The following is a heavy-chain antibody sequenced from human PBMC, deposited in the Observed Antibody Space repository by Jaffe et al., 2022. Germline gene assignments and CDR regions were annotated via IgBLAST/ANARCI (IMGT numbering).Heavy chain of an antibody. V-gene: IGHV3-30*02. D-gene: IGHD4-17*01. CDR3: AKDPYSPTVTTSIDY. CDR1: GFTFSSYG. CDR2: IRYDGSNK. J-gene: IGHJ4*02. Sequence: QVQLVESGGGVVQPGGSLRLSCAASGFTFSSYGMHWVRQAPGKGLEWVAFIRYDGSNKYYADSVKGRFTISRDNSKNTLYLQMNSLRAEDTAVYYCAKDPYSPTVTTSIDYWGQGTLVTVSS.